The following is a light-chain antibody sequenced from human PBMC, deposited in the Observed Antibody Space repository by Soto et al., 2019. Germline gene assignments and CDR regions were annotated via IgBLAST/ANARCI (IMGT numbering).Light chain of an antibody. V-gene: IGKV3-20*01. Sequence: EIVLTQSPGTLSLSPGERATLSCRASQSLSSSYLVWYQQKPGQAPRLLIYGAYTRATGIPDRFSGSGSGTDFTLTITRLEPEDFAVYYCQQYGSSPPYTFGQGTKLEIK. CDR2: GAY. J-gene: IGKJ2*01. CDR3: QQYGSSPPYT. CDR1: QSLSSSY.